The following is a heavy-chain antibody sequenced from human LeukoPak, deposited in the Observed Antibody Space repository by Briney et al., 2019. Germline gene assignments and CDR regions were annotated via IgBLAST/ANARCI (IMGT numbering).Heavy chain of an antibody. CDR1: GGSISSSSYY. D-gene: IGHD6-19*01. V-gene: IGHV4-39*01. CDR2: IYYSGST. Sequence: SETLSLTCTVSGGSISSSSYYWGWIRQPPGKGLEWIGSIYYSGSTYYNPSLKSRATISVDPSKNQFSLKLSSVTAADTAVYYCARRGAPYSSGWPFDYWGQGTLVTVSS. CDR3: ARRGAPYSSGWPFDY. J-gene: IGHJ4*02.